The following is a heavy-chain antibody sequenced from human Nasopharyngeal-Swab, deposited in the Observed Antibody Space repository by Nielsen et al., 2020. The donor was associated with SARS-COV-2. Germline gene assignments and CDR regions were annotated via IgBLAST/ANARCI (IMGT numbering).Heavy chain of an antibody. J-gene: IGHJ5*02. D-gene: IGHD2-2*01. CDR2: IIPLLDIA. CDR1: GDTFTSSA. V-gene: IGHV1-69*10. Sequence: SVKVSCKASGDTFTSSAYTWVRQAPGQGLEWMGGIIPLLDIANYAQKFQGRVTINADKSTSTAYMELRSLTSDDTAVYYCARDQGFTSSYWFDPWGQGTLVTVSS. CDR3: ARDQGFTSSYWFDP.